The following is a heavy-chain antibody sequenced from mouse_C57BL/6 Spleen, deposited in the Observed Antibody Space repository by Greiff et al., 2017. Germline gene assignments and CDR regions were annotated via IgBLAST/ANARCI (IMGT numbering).Heavy chain of an antibody. CDR2: IYPGGGYT. CDR3: ARGYYYGSSYYWYFDV. Sequence: VQLQESGAELVRPGTSVKMSCKASGYTFTNYWIGWAKQRPGHGLEWIGDIYPGGGYTNYNEKFKGKATLTADKSSSTAYMQFSSLTSEDSAIYYCARGYYYGSSYYWYFDVWGTGTTVTVSS. D-gene: IGHD1-1*01. J-gene: IGHJ1*03. CDR1: GYTFTNYW. V-gene: IGHV1-63*01.